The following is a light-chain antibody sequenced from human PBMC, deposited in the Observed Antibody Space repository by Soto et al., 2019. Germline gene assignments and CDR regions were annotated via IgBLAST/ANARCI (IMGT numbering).Light chain of an antibody. V-gene: IGLV8-61*01. J-gene: IGLJ2*01. Sequence: QAVVTQEPSFSVSPGGTVTLTCGLSSGSVSTSYYPSWYQQTPGQAPRTLIYSTNTRSSGVPDRFSGSILGNKAALTITGAQVDDESDYYCVLYMGSGLRVFGGGTKLTVL. CDR3: VLYMGSGLRV. CDR1: SGSVSTSYY. CDR2: STN.